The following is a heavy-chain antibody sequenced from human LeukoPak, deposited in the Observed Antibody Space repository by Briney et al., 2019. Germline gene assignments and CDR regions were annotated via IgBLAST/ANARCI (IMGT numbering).Heavy chain of an antibody. Sequence: GESLRLSCAASGFTFSSYAMSWVRQAPGKGLEWVSAISGSGGSTYYADSVKGRFTISRDNSKNTLYPQMNSLRAEDTAVYYCAREGSGSYPPPFFDYWGQGTLVTVSS. J-gene: IGHJ4*02. CDR1: GFTFSSYA. V-gene: IGHV3-23*01. CDR2: ISGSGGST. CDR3: AREGSGSYPPPFFDY. D-gene: IGHD1-26*01.